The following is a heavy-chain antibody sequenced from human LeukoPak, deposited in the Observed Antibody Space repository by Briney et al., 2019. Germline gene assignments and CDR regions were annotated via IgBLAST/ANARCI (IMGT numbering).Heavy chain of an antibody. CDR3: ARSERWLQLTQY. CDR1: GYTFTGYY. V-gene: IGHV1-18*04. Sequence: ASVKVSCKASGYTFTGYYMHWVRQAPGQGLEWMGWISAYNGNTHYAQKLQGRVTMTTDTSTSTVYMELSSLRSEDTAVYYCARSERWLQLTQYWGQGTLVTVSS. CDR2: ISAYNGNT. D-gene: IGHD5-24*01. J-gene: IGHJ4*02.